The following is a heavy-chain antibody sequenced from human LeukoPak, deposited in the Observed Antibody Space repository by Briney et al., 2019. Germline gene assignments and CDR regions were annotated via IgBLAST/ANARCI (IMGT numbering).Heavy chain of an antibody. V-gene: IGHV4-4*07. CDR2: IYTSGST. CDR1: GGSISSYY. CDR3: ARDRLGSGWYLDAFDI. J-gene: IGHJ3*02. Sequence: PSETLSLTCTVSGGSISSYYWSWIRQPAGKGLEWIGRIYTSGSTNYNPSLKSRVTMSVDTSKNQFSLKLSSVTAADTAVYYCARDRLGSGWYLDAFDIWGQGTMVTVSS. D-gene: IGHD6-19*01.